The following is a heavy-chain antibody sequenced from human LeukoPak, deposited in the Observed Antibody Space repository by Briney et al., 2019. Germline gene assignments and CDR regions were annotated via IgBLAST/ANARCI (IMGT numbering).Heavy chain of an antibody. CDR1: GFTFSSYE. Sequence: PGGSLRLSCAASGFTFSSYEMNWVRQAPGKGLEWVSYISSSGSTIFYADSVKGRFTISRDNAKNSLYLQMNSPRAEDTAVYYCAREYSDRSAYYYAFDYWGRGTLVTVSS. J-gene: IGHJ4*02. V-gene: IGHV3-48*03. CDR2: ISSSGSTI. D-gene: IGHD3-22*01. CDR3: AREYSDRSAYYYAFDY.